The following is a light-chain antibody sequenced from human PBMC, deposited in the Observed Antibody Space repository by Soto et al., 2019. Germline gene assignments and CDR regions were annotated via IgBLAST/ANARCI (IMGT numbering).Light chain of an antibody. CDR2: DAS. CDR3: QQRSSWPS. V-gene: IGKV3-11*01. Sequence: EIVLTQSSATLSLSTGERATLSCRASQSVSNYLAWYQQKPGQAPRLLIYDASNRATGIPARFSGSGSGTDFTLTISSLEPEDFAVYYCQQRSSWPSFGQGTKVDI. J-gene: IGKJ2*01. CDR1: QSVSNY.